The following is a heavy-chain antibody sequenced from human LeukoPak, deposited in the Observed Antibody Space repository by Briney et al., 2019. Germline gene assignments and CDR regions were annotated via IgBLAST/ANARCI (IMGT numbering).Heavy chain of an antibody. CDR2: ISSSSSYI. Sequence: GGSLRLSCSASGFTFSSYSMNWVRQAPGKGLEWVSSISSSSSYIYYADSVKGRFTISRDNAKNSLYLQMNSLRAEDTAVYYCAREMGYSYGYFDYWGQGTLVTVSS. CDR3: AREMGYSYGYFDY. V-gene: IGHV3-21*01. D-gene: IGHD5-18*01. CDR1: GFTFSSYS. J-gene: IGHJ4*02.